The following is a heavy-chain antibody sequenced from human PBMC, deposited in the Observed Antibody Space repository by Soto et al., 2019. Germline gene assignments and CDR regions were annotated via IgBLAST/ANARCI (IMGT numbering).Heavy chain of an antibody. V-gene: IGHV4-30-4*01. CDR3: ARDFSSSGYFDY. Sequence: RSLTCTVSGGSISSGDYYWSWIRQPPGKGLEWIGYIYYSGSTYYNPSLKSRVTISVDTSKNQFSLKLSSVTAADTAVYYCARDFSSSGYFDYWGQGTLVTVSS. D-gene: IGHD3-22*01. CDR2: IYYSGST. J-gene: IGHJ4*02. CDR1: GGSISSGDYY.